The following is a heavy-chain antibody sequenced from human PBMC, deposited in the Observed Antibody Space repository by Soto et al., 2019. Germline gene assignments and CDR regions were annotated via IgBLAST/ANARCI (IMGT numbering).Heavy chain of an antibody. D-gene: IGHD3-22*01. J-gene: IGHJ5*02. V-gene: IGHV4-59*01. CDR2: IYYSGST. CDR3: AREGYYDSGGYINWFDP. Sequence: SETLSLTCAVSGGSLNSYYWGWIRQPPGKGLEWIGYIYYSGSTNYNPSLKSRVTISVDTSKNQFSLKLSSVTAAGTAVYYCAREGYYDSGGYINWFDPWGQGTLVTVSS. CDR1: GGSLNSYY.